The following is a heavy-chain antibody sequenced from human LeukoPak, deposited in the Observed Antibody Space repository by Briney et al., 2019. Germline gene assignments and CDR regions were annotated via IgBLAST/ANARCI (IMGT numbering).Heavy chain of an antibody. CDR1: GFTFSSHW. Sequence: GGSLRLSCAASGFTFSSHWMHWVRQAPGKGLVWVSRIGGDGSSTTYADSVKGRFIISRDNAKNTLYLQMNSLRAEDTAVYYCAKATITYGDGAFDYWGQGTLVTVSS. V-gene: IGHV3-74*03. D-gene: IGHD4-17*01. CDR3: AKATITYGDGAFDY. J-gene: IGHJ4*02. CDR2: IGGDGSST.